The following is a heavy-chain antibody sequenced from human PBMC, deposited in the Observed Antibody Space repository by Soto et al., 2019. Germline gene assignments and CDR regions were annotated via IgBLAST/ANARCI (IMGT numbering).Heavy chain of an antibody. D-gene: IGHD6-13*01. Sequence: QLQLQESCRGLVKPSETLSLTCTVSGGSISSSSYYWGWIRQPPGKGLEWIGSIYYSGSTYYNPSLKSRVTISVDTSKNQFSLKLSSVTAADTAVYYCAIMYSSSWYGYFQHWGQGTLVTVSS. CDR1: GGSISSSSYY. J-gene: IGHJ1*01. V-gene: IGHV4-39*01. CDR2: IYYSGST. CDR3: AIMYSSSWYGYFQH.